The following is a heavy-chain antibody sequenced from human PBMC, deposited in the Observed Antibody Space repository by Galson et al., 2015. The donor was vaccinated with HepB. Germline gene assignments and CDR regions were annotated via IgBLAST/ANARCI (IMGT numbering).Heavy chain of an antibody. Sequence: SETLSLTCTVSGDSIGSYYWTWIRQSPGKGLEWIGYIYYSGSTNYNPSLKTRVTTSVDTSKNQFYLKLTSVTAADTAVYYCARDLAAAAGPFDSWGQGILVTVSS. CDR3: ARDLAAAAGPFDS. CDR2: IYYSGST. J-gene: IGHJ4*02. V-gene: IGHV4-59*01. D-gene: IGHD6-13*01. CDR1: GDSIGSYY.